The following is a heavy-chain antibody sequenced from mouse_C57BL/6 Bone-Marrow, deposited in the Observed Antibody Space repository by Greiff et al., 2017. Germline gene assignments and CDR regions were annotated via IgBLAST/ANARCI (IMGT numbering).Heavy chain of an antibody. V-gene: IGHV1-15*01. CDR2: IDPETGGT. CDR1: GYTFTDYE. Sequence: QVQLQQSGAELVRPGASVTLSCKASGYTFTDYEMHWVKQTPVHGLEWIGAIDPETGGTAYNQKFKGKAILTADKSSSTAYMELRSLKSEDSAVXYCTTTVVATPYYFDDWGQGTTLTVSS. J-gene: IGHJ2*01. CDR3: TTTVVATPYYFDD. D-gene: IGHD1-1*01.